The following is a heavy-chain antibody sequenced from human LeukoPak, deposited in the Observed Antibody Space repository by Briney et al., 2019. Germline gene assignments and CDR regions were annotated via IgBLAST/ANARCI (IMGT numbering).Heavy chain of an antibody. CDR1: GGSISSYY. Sequence: SETLSLTCTVSGGSISSYYWSWIRQPPGKGLEWIGYIYTSGSTNYNPSLKCRVTISVDTSKNQFSLKLSSVTAADTAEYYCARHARRVAGTDWFDPWGQGTLVTVSS. V-gene: IGHV4-4*09. CDR2: IYTSGST. J-gene: IGHJ5*02. CDR3: ARHARRVAGTDWFDP. D-gene: IGHD6-19*01.